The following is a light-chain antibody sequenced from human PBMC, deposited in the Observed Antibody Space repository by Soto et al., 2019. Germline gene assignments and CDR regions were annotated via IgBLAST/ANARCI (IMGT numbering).Light chain of an antibody. J-gene: IGLJ2*01. CDR3: AAWDDSLSGVV. V-gene: IGLV2-8*01. CDR1: SSDVGDYNY. Sequence: QSVLTQPPSASGSPGQSVTISCTGTSSDVGDYNYVSWYQQHPGKAPKLMIYEVNKRPSGVPDRFSGSKSGTSASLAISGLRSEDEADYYCAAWDDSLSGVVFGGGTKLTVL. CDR2: EVN.